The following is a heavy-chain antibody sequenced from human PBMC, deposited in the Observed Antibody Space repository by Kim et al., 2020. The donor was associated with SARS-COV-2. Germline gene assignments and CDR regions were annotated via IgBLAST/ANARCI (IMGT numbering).Heavy chain of an antibody. J-gene: IGHJ4*02. Sequence: RFTISRDNSKNTLYLQMNSLRAEDTAVYYCARDREIYYDSSGYYYVGSDYWGQGTLVTVSS. V-gene: IGHV3-30*01. D-gene: IGHD3-22*01. CDR3: ARDREIYYDSSGYYYVGSDY.